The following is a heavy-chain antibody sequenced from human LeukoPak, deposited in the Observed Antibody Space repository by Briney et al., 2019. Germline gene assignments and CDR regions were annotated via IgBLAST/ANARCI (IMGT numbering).Heavy chain of an antibody. D-gene: IGHD6-19*01. CDR1: GFTFSSYS. CDR2: ISSSSNTI. Sequence: GGSLRLSCAASGFTFSSYSMNWVRQAPGKGLEWVSYISSSSNTIYNADSVKGRFTISRDNAKNSLYLQMNSLRAEDTALYYCARDLGYSSGWPFDYRGQGTLVTVSS. J-gene: IGHJ4*02. V-gene: IGHV3-48*04. CDR3: ARDLGYSSGWPFDY.